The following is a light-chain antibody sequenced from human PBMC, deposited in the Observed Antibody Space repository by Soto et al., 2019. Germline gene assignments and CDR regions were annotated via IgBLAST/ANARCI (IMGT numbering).Light chain of an antibody. J-gene: IGKJ1*01. CDR2: DIS. CDR1: QTVSRN. CDR3: QQYNNRPRT. V-gene: IGKV3-15*01. Sequence: EVVMTQSPATLSVSPGERATLSCRASQTVSRNLAWYQQRPGQAPRLLIYDISNRAAGVPARFSGSGSETEFTLTIRSLQSEDFAVYFCQQYNNRPRTFGQGTKVDIK.